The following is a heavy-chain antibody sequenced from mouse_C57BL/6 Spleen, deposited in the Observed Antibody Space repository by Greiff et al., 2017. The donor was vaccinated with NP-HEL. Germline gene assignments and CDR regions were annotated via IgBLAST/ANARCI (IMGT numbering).Heavy chain of an antibody. Sequence: VQGVESGAELARPGASVKLSCKASGYTFTSYGISWVKQRTGQGLEWIGEIYPRSGNTYYNEKFKGKATLTADKSSSTAYMELRSLTSEDSAVYFWARKSVTTVVEGGLFDYWGQGTTLTVSS. D-gene: IGHD1-1*01. J-gene: IGHJ2*01. CDR2: IYPRSGNT. CDR1: GYTFTSYG. V-gene: IGHV1-81*01. CDR3: ARKSVTTVVEGGLFDY.